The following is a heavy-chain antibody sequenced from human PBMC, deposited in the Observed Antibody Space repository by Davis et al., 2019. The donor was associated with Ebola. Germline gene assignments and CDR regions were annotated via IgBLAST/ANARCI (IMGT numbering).Heavy chain of an antibody. CDR2: ISYTGGNE. CDR3: ARVDSGSYDPSYFDY. V-gene: IGHV3-30-3*01. CDR1: GFTFSGYA. J-gene: IGHJ4*02. Sequence: GESLKISCAASGFTFSGYAMHWVRQASGKGLEWVAVISYTGGNEHYADSVRGRFTISRDSSNSTLYLQMNSLRAEDTAVYYCARVDSGSYDPSYFDYWGQGTLVTVSS. D-gene: IGHD1-26*01.